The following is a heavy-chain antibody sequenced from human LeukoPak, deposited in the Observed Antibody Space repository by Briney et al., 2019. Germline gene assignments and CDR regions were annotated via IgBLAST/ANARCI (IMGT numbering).Heavy chain of an antibody. CDR1: GYIFTSYW. Sequence: GESLKISCKGSGYIFTSYWIGWVRQMPGKGLEWMGIIYPGDSDTRYSPSFQGQVTISADKSISTAYLQWSSLKASDTAMYYCARRDEGYCSSTSCYYYFDYWGQGTLVTVSS. CDR2: IYPGDSDT. D-gene: IGHD2-2*01. J-gene: IGHJ4*02. V-gene: IGHV5-51*01. CDR3: ARRDEGYCSSTSCYYYFDY.